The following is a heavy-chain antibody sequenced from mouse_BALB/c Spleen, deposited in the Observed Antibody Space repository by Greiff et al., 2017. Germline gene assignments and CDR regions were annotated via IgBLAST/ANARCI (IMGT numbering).Heavy chain of an antibody. D-gene: IGHD2-2*01. J-gene: IGHJ4*01. CDR2: ILPGSGST. CDR3: ARRGHYGYDRGYAMDY. Sequence: QVQLQQSGAELMKPGASVKISCKATGYTFSSYWIEWVKQRPGHGLEWIGEILPGSGSTNYNEKFKGKATFTADTSSNTAYMQLSSLTSEDSAVYYCARRGHYGYDRGYAMDYWGQGTSVTVSS. V-gene: IGHV1-9*01. CDR1: GYTFSSYW.